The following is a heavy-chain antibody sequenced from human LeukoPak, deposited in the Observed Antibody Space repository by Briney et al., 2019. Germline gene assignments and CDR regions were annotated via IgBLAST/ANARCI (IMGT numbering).Heavy chain of an antibody. CDR1: GYTFTGYY. J-gene: IGHJ5*02. CDR2: INPYSGGT. CDR3: SRFGHERSANGFDP. V-gene: IGHV1-2*02. Sequence: ASVKVSCKASGYTFTGYYMHWVRQAPGQGLEWMGWINPYSGGTNYAQKLQGRVTMTRDTSLSTANMGLSRLRSEDTAENYVSRFGHERSANGFDPGGGGTLVTAS. D-gene: IGHD3-16*01.